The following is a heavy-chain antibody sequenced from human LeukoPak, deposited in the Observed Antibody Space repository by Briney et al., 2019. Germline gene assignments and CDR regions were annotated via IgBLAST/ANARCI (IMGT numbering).Heavy chain of an antibody. D-gene: IGHD2-2*01. V-gene: IGHV4-59*01. J-gene: IGHJ6*03. CDR3: ARGVVPAAIPLVSYYYMDV. CDR1: GGSISSYY. Sequence: PSETLSLTCTVSGGSISSYYWRWIRQPPGKGLEWIGYIYYSGSTNYNPSLKSRVTISVDTSKNQFSLKLSSVTAADTAVYYCARGVVPAAIPLVSYYYMDVWGKGTTVTVSS. CDR2: IYYSGST.